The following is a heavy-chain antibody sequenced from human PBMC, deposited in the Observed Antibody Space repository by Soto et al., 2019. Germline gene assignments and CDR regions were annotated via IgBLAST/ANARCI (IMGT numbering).Heavy chain of an antibody. CDR3: ARDTGNYFDY. CDR1: GYTFNTYF. J-gene: IGHJ4*02. V-gene: IGHV1-18*01. Sequence: HVQLVQSGGELKKPGASVKVSCNTSGYTFNTYFITWVRQAPGQGLEWMGWISPHNGNTTYAEKFQGRVTMTADTITKTAYMELRNLRIDDTAVYYCARDTGNYFDYWGQGTPVTVSS. CDR2: ISPHNGNT.